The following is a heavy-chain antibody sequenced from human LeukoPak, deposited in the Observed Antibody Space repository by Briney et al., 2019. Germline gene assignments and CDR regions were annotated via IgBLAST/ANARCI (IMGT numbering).Heavy chain of an antibody. CDR3: ARERIVVVPAARVVYYYYMDV. D-gene: IGHD2-2*01. CDR2: IYASGST. J-gene: IGHJ6*03. Sequence: SETLSLTCTVSGGSISSGSYYWSWIRQPAGKGLEWIGRIYASGSTNYNPSLKSRVTILVDTSKNQFSLKLSSVTAADTAVYYCARERIVVVPAARVVYYYYMDVWGKGTTVTVSS. CDR1: GGSISSGSYY. V-gene: IGHV4-61*02.